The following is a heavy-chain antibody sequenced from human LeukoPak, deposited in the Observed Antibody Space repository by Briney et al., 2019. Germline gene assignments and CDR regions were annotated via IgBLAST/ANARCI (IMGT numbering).Heavy chain of an antibody. CDR1: GFTFSSYS. CDR3: AREHYYDRKAFDI. Sequence: GGSLRLSCAASGFTFSSYSMNWVRQAPGKGLEWVSYISSSSSTIYYADSVKGRFTISRDNAKNSLYLQMNSLRAEDTAVYYCAREHYYDRKAFDIWGQGTMVTVSS. V-gene: IGHV3-48*04. CDR2: ISSSSSTI. J-gene: IGHJ3*02. D-gene: IGHD3-22*01.